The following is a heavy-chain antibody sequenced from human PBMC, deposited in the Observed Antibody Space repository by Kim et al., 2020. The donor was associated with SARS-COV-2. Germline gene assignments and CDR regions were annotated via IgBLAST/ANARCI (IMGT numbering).Heavy chain of an antibody. V-gene: IGHV5-10-1*01. Sequence: SDSYTTHSPSFRGHVTISADKSISTAYLQWSSLKASDTAIYYCARHGFDIWGQGTMVTVSS. CDR3: ARHGFDI. J-gene: IGHJ3*02. CDR2: SDSYT.